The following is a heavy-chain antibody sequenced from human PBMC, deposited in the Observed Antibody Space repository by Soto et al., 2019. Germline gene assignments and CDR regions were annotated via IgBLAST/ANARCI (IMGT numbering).Heavy chain of an antibody. D-gene: IGHD3-3*01. CDR2: IYSSGTT. Sequence: SETLSLTCTVSGGAISGYYWTWIRQPAGKGLEWIGRIYSSGTTKYNPPLQSRVNMSLDTSKNQFSLRLTSVTAADTAVYYCARGQRFSDWFDPWGQGTLVTVSS. CDR3: ARGQRFSDWFDP. CDR1: GGAISGYY. J-gene: IGHJ5*02. V-gene: IGHV4-4*07.